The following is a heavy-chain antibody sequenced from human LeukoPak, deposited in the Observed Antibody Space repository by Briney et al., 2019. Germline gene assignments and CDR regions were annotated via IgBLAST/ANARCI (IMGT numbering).Heavy chain of an antibody. V-gene: IGHV4-61*02. CDR3: ARDGYSSGWAFDP. J-gene: IGHJ5*02. Sequence: SQTLSLTCTVSGGSISSGSYHWSWIRQPAGKGLEWIGRIYTSGSTKYNPSLKSRVTISIDTSKNQFSLKLSSVTATDTAVYYCARDGYSSGWAFDPWGQGTLVTVSS. D-gene: IGHD6-19*01. CDR2: IYTSGST. CDR1: GGSISSGSYH.